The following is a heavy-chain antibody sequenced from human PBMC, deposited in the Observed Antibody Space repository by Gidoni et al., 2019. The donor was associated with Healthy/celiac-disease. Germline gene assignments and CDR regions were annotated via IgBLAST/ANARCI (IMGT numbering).Heavy chain of an antibody. D-gene: IGHD3-16*01. CDR1: GFTFSSYW. Sequence: EVQLVESGGGLVQTGGSLRLSCAASGFTFSSYWMSWVRQAPGKGLEWVANIKQDGSEKYYVDSVKGRFTISRDNAKNSLYLQMNSLRAEDTAVYYCARTIRGYVFGGMDVWGQGTTVTVSS. J-gene: IGHJ6*02. CDR3: ARTIRGYVFGGMDV. V-gene: IGHV3-7*03. CDR2: IKQDGSEK.